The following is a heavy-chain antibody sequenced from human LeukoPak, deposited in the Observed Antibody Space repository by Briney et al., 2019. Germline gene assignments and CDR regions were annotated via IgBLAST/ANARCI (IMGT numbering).Heavy chain of an antibody. CDR2: ISGSGGST. CDR1: GFTFSNYA. Sequence: GGSLRLSCVVSGFTFSNYAMSWVRQAPGKGLGWVSAISGSGGSTYYADSAKGRFTISRDNSKNTLYLQMNSLRAEDTAVYYCAKDGEWSPVHYFDYWGQGTLVNVSS. V-gene: IGHV3-23*01. J-gene: IGHJ4*02. D-gene: IGHD3-3*01. CDR3: AKDGEWSPVHYFDY.